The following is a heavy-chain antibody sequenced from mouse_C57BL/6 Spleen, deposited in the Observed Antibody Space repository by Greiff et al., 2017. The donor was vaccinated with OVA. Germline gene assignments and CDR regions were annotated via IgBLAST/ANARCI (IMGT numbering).Heavy chain of an antibody. Sequence: VQLQQSGPELVKPGASVKISCKASGYTFTDYYMNWVKQSHGKSLEWIGDINPNNGGTSYNQKFKGKATLTVDKSSSTAYMELRSLTSEDSAVYYCARPISVYWYFDVWGTGTTVTVSS. CDR1: GYTFTDYY. D-gene: IGHD6-5*01. V-gene: IGHV1-26*01. J-gene: IGHJ1*03. CDR3: ARPISVYWYFDV. CDR2: INPNNGGT.